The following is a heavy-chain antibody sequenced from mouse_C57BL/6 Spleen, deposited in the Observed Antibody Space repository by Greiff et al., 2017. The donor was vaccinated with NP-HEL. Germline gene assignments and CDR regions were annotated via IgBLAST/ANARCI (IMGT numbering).Heavy chain of an antibody. V-gene: IGHV1-64*01. J-gene: IGHJ4*01. CDR2: IHPNSGST. CDR3: ARRRFGYAMDY. Sequence: VQLQQSGAELVKPGASVKLSCKASGYTFTSYWMHWVKQRPGQGLEWIGMIHPNSGSTNYNEKFKSKATLTVDKSSSTAYMQLSSLTSADSAVYYCARRRFGYAMDYWGQGTSVTVSS. CDR1: GYTFTSYW.